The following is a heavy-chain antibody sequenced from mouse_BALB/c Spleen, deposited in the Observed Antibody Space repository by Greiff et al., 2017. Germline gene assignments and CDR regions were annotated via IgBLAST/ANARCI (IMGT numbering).Heavy chain of an antibody. J-gene: IGHJ4*01. V-gene: IGHV5-17*02. Sequence: EVKLQESGGGLVQPGGSRKLSCAASGFTFSSFGMHWVRQAPEKGLEWVAYISSGSSTIYYADTVKGRFTISRDNPKNTLFLQMTSLRSEDTAMYYCARWRYSLDYWGQGTSVTVSS. CDR3: ARWRYSLDY. CDR2: ISSGSSTI. CDR1: GFTFSSFG.